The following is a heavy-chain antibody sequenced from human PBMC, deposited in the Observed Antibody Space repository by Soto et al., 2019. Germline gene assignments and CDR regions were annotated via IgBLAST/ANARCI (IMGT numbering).Heavy chain of an antibody. CDR1: GFTFSSYS. Sequence: EVQLVESGGGLVKPGGSLRLSCAASGFTFSSYSMNWVRQAPGKGLEWVSSISSSSSYIYYADSVKGRFTISRDNAKNSLYLQMNSLRAEDTAVYYCARGARDIVVVVAGYYYYGMDVWGQGTTVTVSS. CDR2: ISSSSSYI. J-gene: IGHJ6*02. CDR3: ARGARDIVVVVAGYYYYGMDV. D-gene: IGHD2-15*01. V-gene: IGHV3-21*04.